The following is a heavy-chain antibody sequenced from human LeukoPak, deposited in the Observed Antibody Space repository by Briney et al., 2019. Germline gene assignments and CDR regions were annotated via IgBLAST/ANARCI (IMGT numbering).Heavy chain of an antibody. J-gene: IGHJ3*02. V-gene: IGHV4-31*03. CDR2: IYFSGTT. D-gene: IGHD2-2*01. Sequence: SETLSLTCTVSGASINSGHYYWSWIRQHLGKGLEWIGYIYFSGTTYYNPSLRSRVTISVDTSKNQFSLKLSSVTAADTAVYYCARDPAPYCSSGNCYGAFDIWGQGTMVTVSS. CDR3: ARDPAPYCSSGNCYGAFDI. CDR1: GASINSGHYY.